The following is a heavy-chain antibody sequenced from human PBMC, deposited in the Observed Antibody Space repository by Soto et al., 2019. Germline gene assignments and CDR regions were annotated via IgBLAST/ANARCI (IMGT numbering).Heavy chain of an antibody. CDR1: GYTFTNYG. CDR3: ARDKVTFGGVIVSSA. V-gene: IGHV1-18*01. D-gene: IGHD3-16*02. CDR2: ISGYNGNT. J-gene: IGHJ5*02. Sequence: ASVKVSCKASGYTFTNYGISWVRQAPGQGPEWMGWISGYNGNTKSVQKFQGRVTMTTDTSTSTAYLELRSLRSDDTALYYCARDKVTFGGVIVSSAWGQGTLVTVSS.